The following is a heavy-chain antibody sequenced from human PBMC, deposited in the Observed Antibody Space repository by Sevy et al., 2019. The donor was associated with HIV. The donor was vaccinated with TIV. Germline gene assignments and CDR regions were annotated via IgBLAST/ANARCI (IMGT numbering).Heavy chain of an antibody. CDR1: GGSISSYY. J-gene: IGHJ4*02. CDR2: IYYSGST. V-gene: IGHV4-59*01. Sequence: SETLSLTCTVSGGSISSYYWSWIRQPPGKGLEWIGYIYYSGSTNYNPSLKSRVTISVDTYKNQFSLKLSSVTAADTAVYYCARSQVIFGVVPDYWGQGTLVTVSS. D-gene: IGHD3-3*01. CDR3: ARSQVIFGVVPDY.